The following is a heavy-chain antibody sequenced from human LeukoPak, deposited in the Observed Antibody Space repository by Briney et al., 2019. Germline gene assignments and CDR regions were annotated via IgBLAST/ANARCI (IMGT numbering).Heavy chain of an antibody. D-gene: IGHD5-18*01. V-gene: IGHV4-4*07. J-gene: IGHJ4*02. Sequence: SETLSLTCTVSGGSISSYYWSWIRQPAGKGLEWIGHIYTSGSTNYNPSLNSRVTMSVDTSKNQFSLKLSSVTAADTAVYYCARSQGYSYGSLLPFDYWGQGTLVTVSS. CDR2: IYTSGST. CDR3: ARSQGYSYGSLLPFDY. CDR1: GGSISSYY.